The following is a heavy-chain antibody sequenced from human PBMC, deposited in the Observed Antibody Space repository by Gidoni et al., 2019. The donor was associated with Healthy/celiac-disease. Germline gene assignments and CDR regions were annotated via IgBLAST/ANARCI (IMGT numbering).Heavy chain of an antibody. Sequence: VQLQQWCAGLLKPSETLSLTCAVYGWSFSGYYWSWIRQPPWKGLEWIGEINHSGSTNYNPSLKSRDTISVDTSKNQFSLKLSSVTAADTAVYYCATSPVYFDGAFDIWGQGTMVTVSS. J-gene: IGHJ3*02. CDR3: ATSPVYFDGAFDI. CDR1: GWSFSGYY. D-gene: IGHD1-20*01. CDR2: INHSGST. V-gene: IGHV4-34*01.